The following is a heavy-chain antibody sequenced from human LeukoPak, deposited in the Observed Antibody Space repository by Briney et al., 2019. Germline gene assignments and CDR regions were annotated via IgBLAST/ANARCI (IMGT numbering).Heavy chain of an antibody. J-gene: IGHJ5*02. CDR2: INHSGST. CDR3: ARARGGWTYVFVWSAP. CDR1: GGSFSGYY. D-gene: IGHD6-19*01. V-gene: IGHV4-34*01. Sequence: SETLSLTCAVYGGSFSGYYWSWIRQPPGKGLEWIGEINHSGSTNYNPSLKSRVTISVDTSKNQFSLKLSSVTAADTAVYYCARARGGWTYVFVWSAPWAKGPLVTVS.